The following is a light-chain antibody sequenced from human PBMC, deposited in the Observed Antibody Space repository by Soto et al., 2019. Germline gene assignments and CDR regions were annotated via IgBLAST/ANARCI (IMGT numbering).Light chain of an antibody. CDR1: SSDVGDYDY. Sequence: QSVLTQPPSASGSPGQSVTISCIGTSSDVGDYDYVSWYQQHPGKAPKLIIYEVSKRPSGVPDRFSGSKSGNTASLTVSGLQAEDEADYYCTSYAGSNNFCVFGTVTKLTVL. CDR3: TSYAGSNNFCV. V-gene: IGLV2-8*01. J-gene: IGLJ1*01. CDR2: EVS.